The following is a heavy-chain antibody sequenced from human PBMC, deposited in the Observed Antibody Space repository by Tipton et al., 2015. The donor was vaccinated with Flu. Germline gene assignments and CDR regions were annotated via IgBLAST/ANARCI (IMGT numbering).Heavy chain of an antibody. CDR1: GFTFSSYW. D-gene: IGHD4-17*01. J-gene: IGHJ4*02. Sequence: SLRLSCAASGFTFSSYWMSWVRQAPGKGLEWVANIKQDGSEKYYVDSVKGRFTISRDNAKNSLYLQMNSLRAEDTAVYYCARVMNDYGDYVGLVDYFDYWGQGTLVTVSS. CDR3: ARVMNDYGDYVGLVDYFDY. CDR2: IKQDGSEK. V-gene: IGHV3-7*01.